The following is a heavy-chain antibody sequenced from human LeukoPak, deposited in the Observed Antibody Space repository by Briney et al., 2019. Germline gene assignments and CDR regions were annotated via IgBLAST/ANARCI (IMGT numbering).Heavy chain of an antibody. J-gene: IGHJ4*02. D-gene: IGHD5-18*01. CDR3: ARADSYGSILDY. Sequence: GGSLRLSCAASGFTFSNYWMSWVRQSPGRGLEWVANIDQDGSAEYYVDSVEGRFTVSRDNAKNSLYLQIDSLRAEDTAVYYCARADSYGSILDYWGRGTLVTVSS. CDR1: GFTFSNYW. V-gene: IGHV3-7*04. CDR2: IDQDGSAE.